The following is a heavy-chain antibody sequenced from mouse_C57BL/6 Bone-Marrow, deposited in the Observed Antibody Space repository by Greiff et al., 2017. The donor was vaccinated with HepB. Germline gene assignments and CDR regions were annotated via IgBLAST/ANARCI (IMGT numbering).Heavy chain of an antibody. Sequence: VQLQESGAELVRPGTSVKVSCKASGYAFTNYLIEWVKQRPGQGLEWIGVINPGSGGTNYNEKFKGKATLTADKSSSTAYMQLSSLTSEDSAVYFCAIGNGPYAMDYWGQGTSVTVSS. CDR2: INPGSGGT. D-gene: IGHD2-1*01. V-gene: IGHV1-54*01. CDR1: GYAFTNYL. CDR3: AIGNGPYAMDY. J-gene: IGHJ4*01.